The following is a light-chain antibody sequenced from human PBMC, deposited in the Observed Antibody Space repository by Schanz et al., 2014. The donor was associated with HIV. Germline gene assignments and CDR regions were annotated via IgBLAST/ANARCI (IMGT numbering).Light chain of an antibody. CDR1: TSDVGGYKS. CDR3: GSFTTSSTWV. Sequence: QSVLTQPPSASGSPGQAVAISCTGITSDVGGYKSVSWYQQHPGKAPKLLIYDVYKRVSGVPDRFSGSKSGSTASLTISGLQSEDEAFYYCGSFTTSSTWVFGGGTKLTVL. V-gene: IGLV2-8*01. J-gene: IGLJ3*02. CDR2: DVY.